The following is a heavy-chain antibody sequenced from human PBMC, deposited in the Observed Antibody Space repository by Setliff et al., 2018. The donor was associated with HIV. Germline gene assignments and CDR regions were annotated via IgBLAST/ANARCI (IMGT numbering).Heavy chain of an antibody. CDR1: GDSIGTGTHY. V-gene: IGHV4-39*01. CDR3: ARAFCSSASCYGGGDAFDI. J-gene: IGHJ3*02. CDR2: LYGHSST. Sequence: PSETLSLTCNVSGDSIGTGTHYWAWIRQPPGKGLEWIGSLYGHSSTYYTKSLRGRVTISADTSKNQFSLRLSSVTALDTAVYYCARAFCSSASCYGGGDAFDIWGQGTMVTVSS. D-gene: IGHD2-2*01.